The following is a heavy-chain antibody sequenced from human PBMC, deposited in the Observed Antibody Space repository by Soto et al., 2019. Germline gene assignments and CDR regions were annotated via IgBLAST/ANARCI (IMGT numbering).Heavy chain of an antibody. V-gene: IGHV4-34*01. CDR3: AREGSYSAYNFAHGIQLWSFDF. CDR2: INHSGRV. D-gene: IGHD5-12*01. J-gene: IGHJ4*02. CDR1: VGADSGPS. Sequence: SEALSLPCAVYVGADSGPSWAWMRQSPVGVLDGIWDINHSGRVNYSPSLKSRVTISLDTSKNQFSLTLSAVTAADMAVYYCAREGSYSAYNFAHGIQLWSFDFWGQGALVTVSS.